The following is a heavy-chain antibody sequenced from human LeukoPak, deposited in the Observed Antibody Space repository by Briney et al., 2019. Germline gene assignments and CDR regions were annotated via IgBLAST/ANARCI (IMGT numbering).Heavy chain of an antibody. J-gene: IGHJ4*02. CDR2: INHSGST. CDR1: GGSISPYY. D-gene: IGHD2-21*02. V-gene: IGHV4-34*01. Sequence: SETLSLTCTVSGGSISPYYWSWIRQPPGKGLEWIGEINHSGSTNYNPSLKSRVTISVDRSKNQFSLKLSSVTAADTAVYYCARGRGIVVVTAIISKYYFDYWGQGTLVTVSS. CDR3: ARGRGIVVVTAIISKYYFDY.